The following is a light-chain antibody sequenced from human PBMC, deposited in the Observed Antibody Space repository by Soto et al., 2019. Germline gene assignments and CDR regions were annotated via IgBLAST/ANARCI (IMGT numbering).Light chain of an antibody. Sequence: EIVLTQSPGTLSLSPGERATLSCGASQSVSSNYLAWYQRKPGQAPRLLIYGASSRATAIPDRFSGSGSGTDFTLTITRLEPEDFAVYYCQQYGTSPLTFGGGTKIQIK. CDR2: GAS. CDR1: QSVSSNY. V-gene: IGKV3-20*01. CDR3: QQYGTSPLT. J-gene: IGKJ4*01.